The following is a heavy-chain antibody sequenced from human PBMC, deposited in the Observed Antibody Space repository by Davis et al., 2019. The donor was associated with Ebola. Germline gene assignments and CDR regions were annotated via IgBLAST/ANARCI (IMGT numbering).Heavy chain of an antibody. D-gene: IGHD1-26*01. Sequence: SETLSLTCTVSGGSISSGGYYWGWIRQHPGKGLEWIGYIYYSGSTYYNPSLKSRVTISVDTSKNQFSLKLSSVTAADTAVYYCARVGILPGRHYGMDVWGQGTTVTVSS. CDR2: IYYSGST. CDR3: ARVGILPGRHYGMDV. J-gene: IGHJ6*02. V-gene: IGHV4-31*03. CDR1: GGSISSGGYY.